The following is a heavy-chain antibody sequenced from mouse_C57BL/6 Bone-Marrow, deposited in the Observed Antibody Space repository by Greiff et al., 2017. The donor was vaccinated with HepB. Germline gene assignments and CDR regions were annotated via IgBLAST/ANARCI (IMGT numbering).Heavy chain of an antibody. V-gene: IGHV5-17*01. CDR2: ISSGSSTI. Sequence: EVQGVESGGGLVKPGGSLKLSCAASGFTFSDYGMHWVRQAPEKGLEWVAYISSGSSTIYYADTVKGRFTISRDNAKNTLFLQMTSLRSEDTAMYYCARFDTTVVATDWYFDVWGTGTTVTVSS. CDR1: GFTFSDYG. CDR3: ARFDTTVVATDWYFDV. D-gene: IGHD1-1*01. J-gene: IGHJ1*03.